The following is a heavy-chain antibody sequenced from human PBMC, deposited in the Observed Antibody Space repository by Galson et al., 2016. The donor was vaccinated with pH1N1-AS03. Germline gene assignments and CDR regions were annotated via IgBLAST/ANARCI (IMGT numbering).Heavy chain of an antibody. J-gene: IGHJ4*02. D-gene: IGHD1-1*01. CDR3: ARSGEGTFDY. CDR2: ITSDQLTI. CDR1: GFIFSDYT. V-gene: IGHV3-74*03. Sequence: SLRLSCAASGFIFSDYTMHWVRQVPGRGPEWVSRITSDQLTISYTDSVKGRFTISRDHVKYKLHLQMSGLRAEDTAIYYCARSGEGTFDYWGQGLPVTVSS.